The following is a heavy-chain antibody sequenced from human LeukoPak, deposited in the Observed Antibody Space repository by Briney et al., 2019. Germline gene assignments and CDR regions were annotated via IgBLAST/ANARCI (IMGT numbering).Heavy chain of an antibody. V-gene: IGHV3-23*01. CDR3: AKGGMSTIVRGVIGYMDV. CDR2: ISGSGGST. CDR1: GFTFSSYG. D-gene: IGHD3-10*01. J-gene: IGHJ6*03. Sequence: GGSLRLSCAASGFTFSSYGMSWVRQAPGKGLEWVSAISGSGGSTYYADSVKGRFTISRDNSKNTLYLQMNSLRAEDTAVYYCAKGGMSTIVRGVIGYMDVWGKGTTVTISS.